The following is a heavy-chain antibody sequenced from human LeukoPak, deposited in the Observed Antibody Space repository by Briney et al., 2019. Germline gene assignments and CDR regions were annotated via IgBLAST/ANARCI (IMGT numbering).Heavy chain of an antibody. Sequence: ASVKVSCTASGDILNNYHIHWVRQAPGQGPEWMGIIKHSGGSTTYAQKFQGRLTMTRDTSTGTVNMELSSLTSEDTAVYYCARDFSWSVDYWGQGALVTVSS. D-gene: IGHD6-13*01. CDR2: IKHSGGST. V-gene: IGHV1-46*02. CDR1: GDILNNYH. J-gene: IGHJ4*02. CDR3: ARDFSWSVDY.